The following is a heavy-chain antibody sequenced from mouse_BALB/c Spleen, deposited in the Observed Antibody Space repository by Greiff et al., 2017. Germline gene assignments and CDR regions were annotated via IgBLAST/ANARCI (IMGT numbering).Heavy chain of an antibody. D-gene: IGHD2-3*01. J-gene: IGHJ4*01. CDR2: IWSGGST. V-gene: IGHV2-2*02. CDR1: GFSLTSYG. CDR3: ARLIYDGYPYAMDY. Sequence: QVQLKQSGPGLVQPSQSLSITCTVSGFSLTSYGVHWVRQSPGKGLEWLGVIWSGGSTDYNAAFISRLSISKDNSKSQVFFKMNSLQANDTAIYYCARLIYDGYPYAMDYWGQGTSVTVSS.